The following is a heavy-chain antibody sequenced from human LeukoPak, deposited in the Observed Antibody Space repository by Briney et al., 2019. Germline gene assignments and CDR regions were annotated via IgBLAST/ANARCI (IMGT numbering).Heavy chain of an antibody. J-gene: IGHJ4*02. D-gene: IGHD3-9*01. Sequence: GGSLRLSCAASGFTFSNYWMSWVRQAPGKGLEWVANIKQDESEKYYVDSVKGRFTISRDNAKTSLFLQMNSLRAEDTAVYYCALQDWSLDYWGQGTLVTVSS. CDR1: GFTFSNYW. V-gene: IGHV3-7*01. CDR3: ALQDWSLDY. CDR2: IKQDESEK.